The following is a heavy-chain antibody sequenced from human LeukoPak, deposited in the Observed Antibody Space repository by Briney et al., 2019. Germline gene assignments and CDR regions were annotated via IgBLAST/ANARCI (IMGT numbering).Heavy chain of an antibody. V-gene: IGHV4-59*11. D-gene: IGHD1-26*01. J-gene: IGHJ6*02. CDR2: VYYTGST. CDR3: ARDWELLSGYYYALDV. Sequence: SETLSLTCTVSGGSISNHYWSWIRQPPGKGLEWVGYVYYTGSTNYNPSLESRVTISVDTSKNQFSLKLTSVTAADTAIYYCARDWELLSGYYYALDVWGQGTTVTVS. CDR1: GGSISNHY.